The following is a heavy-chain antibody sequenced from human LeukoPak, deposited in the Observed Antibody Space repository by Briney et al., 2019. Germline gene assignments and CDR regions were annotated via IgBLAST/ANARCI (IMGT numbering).Heavy chain of an antibody. CDR3: ARGYYDSSGYYGVIDAFDI. V-gene: IGHV1-2*06. Sequence: ASVKVSCKASGYTFTGYYMHWVRQAPGQGLEWMGRINPNSGGTNYAQKFQGRVTMPRDTSTSTAYMEPSRLRSDDTAVYYCARGYYDSSGYYGVIDAFDIWGQGTMVTVSS. J-gene: IGHJ3*02. CDR2: INPNSGGT. CDR1: GYTFTGYY. D-gene: IGHD3-22*01.